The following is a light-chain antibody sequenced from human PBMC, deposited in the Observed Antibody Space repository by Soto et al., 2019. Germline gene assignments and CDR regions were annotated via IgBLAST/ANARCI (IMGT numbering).Light chain of an antibody. CDR1: QSVARNS. V-gene: IGKV3-20*01. J-gene: IGKJ4*01. Sequence: EKVLTQSPGRLSLSPGERATLSCRASQSVARNSIAWYQQKVGQPPRLLIYGASGKATGVPDRINGSGSGTVFHITVERVEAEDFAVYHCQQYATSPLTFGGGTTLEIK. CDR2: GAS. CDR3: QQYATSPLT.